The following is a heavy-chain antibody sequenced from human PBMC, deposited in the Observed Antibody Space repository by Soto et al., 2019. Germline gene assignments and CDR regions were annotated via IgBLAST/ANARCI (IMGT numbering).Heavy chain of an antibody. Sequence: PSETLSLTCAVYGGSFSGYYWSWIRQPPGKGPEWIGEINHSGGTNYNPSLKSRVTISVDTSKNQFSLKLSSVTAADTAVYYCASSLVVPAAMLNWFDPWGQGTLVTVSS. D-gene: IGHD2-2*01. CDR3: ASSLVVPAAMLNWFDP. V-gene: IGHV4-34*01. CDR2: INHSGGT. J-gene: IGHJ5*02. CDR1: GGSFSGYY.